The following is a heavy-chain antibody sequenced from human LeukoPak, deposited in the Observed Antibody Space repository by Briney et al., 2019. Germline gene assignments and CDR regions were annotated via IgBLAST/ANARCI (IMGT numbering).Heavy chain of an antibody. CDR1: GGSFSGYY. Sequence: SETLSLTCAVYGGSFSGYYWSWIRQPPGKRLEWIGEINHSGSTNYNPSLKSRVTISVDTSKNQFSLKLSSVTAADTAVYYCARGPGSSGCFGYWGQGTLVTVSS. V-gene: IGHV4-34*01. CDR2: INHSGST. D-gene: IGHD6-19*01. J-gene: IGHJ4*02. CDR3: ARGPGSSGCFGY.